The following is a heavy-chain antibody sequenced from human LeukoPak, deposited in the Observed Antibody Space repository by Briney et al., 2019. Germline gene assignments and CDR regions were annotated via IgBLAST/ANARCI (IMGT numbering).Heavy chain of an antibody. CDR3: ARGGAHSSSNCDY. D-gene: IGHD6-13*01. V-gene: IGHV3-30*03. CDR2: ISYDGSNK. CDR1: GFTFSDYG. Sequence: PGGSLRLSCASSGFTFSDYGMHWVRQAPGKGLEWVTVISYDGSNKYYGDSVKGRFTISRDNSKNTLYLQMNSLRVADTAVYYCARGGAHSSSNCDYWGQGTLVTVSS. J-gene: IGHJ4*02.